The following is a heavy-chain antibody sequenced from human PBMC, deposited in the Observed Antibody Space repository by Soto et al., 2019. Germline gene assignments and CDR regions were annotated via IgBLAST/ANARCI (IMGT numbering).Heavy chain of an antibody. CDR3: ASGGYGEYHSAVY. Sequence: PSETLSLTCTVSGGSISSGGYYWSWIRQHPGKGLEWIGYIYYSGSTYYNPSLKSRVTISVDTSKNQFSLKLSSVTAADTAVYYCASGGYGEYHSAVYWGQGTLVTVSS. CDR2: IYYSGST. V-gene: IGHV4-31*03. D-gene: IGHD4-17*01. J-gene: IGHJ4*02. CDR1: GGSISSGGYY.